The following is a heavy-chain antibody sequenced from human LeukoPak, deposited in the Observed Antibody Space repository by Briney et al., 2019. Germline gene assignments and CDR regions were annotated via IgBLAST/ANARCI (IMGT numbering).Heavy chain of an antibody. V-gene: IGHV3-21*01. D-gene: IGHD4/OR15-4a*01. CDR2: ISTSSSYI. J-gene: IGHJ6*03. CDR1: GFTFNKYT. Sequence: PGGYLRLSCAASGFTFNKYTMNSVRQAPGKGLEWVSSISTSSSYIYYADSVKGRFTISRDNAKNSLYLQMVSLRAEDMAVYYCARVRLRLGAYMDVWGKGTTVTVSS. CDR3: ARVRLRLGAYMDV.